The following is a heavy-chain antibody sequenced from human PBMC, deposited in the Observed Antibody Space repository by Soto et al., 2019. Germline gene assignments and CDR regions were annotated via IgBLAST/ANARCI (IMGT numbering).Heavy chain of an antibody. V-gene: IGHV1-18*01. CDR1: GYTFTSDG. CDR3: ARSSMTTVTYDAFDI. Sequence: ASLKVSWKASGYTFTSDGISWVRQAPGQGLEWMGWISAYNGNTNYAQKLQGRVTMTTDTSTSTAYMELRSLRSDDTAVYYCARSSMTTVTYDAFDIWGQGTMVTVSS. CDR2: ISAYNGNT. D-gene: IGHD4-17*01. J-gene: IGHJ3*02.